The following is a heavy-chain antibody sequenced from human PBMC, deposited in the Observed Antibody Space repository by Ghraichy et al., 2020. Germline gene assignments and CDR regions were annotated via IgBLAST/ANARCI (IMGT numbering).Heavy chain of an antibody. D-gene: IGHD3-3*01. J-gene: IGHJ4*02. CDR2: IKSKTDGGTT. CDR3: TTGPLSGPGFAVDY. CDR1: GFTFSNAW. V-gene: IGHV3-15*01. Sequence: SCAASGFTFSNAWMSWVRQAPGKGLEWVGRIKSKTDGGTTDYAAPVKGRFTISRDDSKNTLYLQMNSLKTEDTAVYYCTTGPLSGPGFAVDYWGQGTLVTVSS.